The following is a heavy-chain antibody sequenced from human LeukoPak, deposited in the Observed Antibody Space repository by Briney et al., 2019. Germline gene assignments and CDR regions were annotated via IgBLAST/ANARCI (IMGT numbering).Heavy chain of an antibody. CDR2: IYYSGST. D-gene: IGHD3-22*01. Sequence: SETLSLTCAVSGGSISSGGYSWSWIRQHPGKGLEWIGYIYYSGSTYYNPSLKSRVTISVDTSKNQFSLKLSSVTAADTAVYYCAATYYYDSSGPQSAFDIWGQGTMVTVSS. CDR3: AATYYYDSSGPQSAFDI. CDR1: GGSISSGGYS. V-gene: IGHV4-31*11. J-gene: IGHJ3*02.